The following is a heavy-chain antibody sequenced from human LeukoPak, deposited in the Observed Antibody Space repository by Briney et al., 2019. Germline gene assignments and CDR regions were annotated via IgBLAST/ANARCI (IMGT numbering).Heavy chain of an antibody. CDR2: IYPGDSDT. CDR3: ARGKTFDY. Sequence: GESLKISCKASGYTFTNYWIGWVRQMPGKGLEWMGIIYPGDSDTSYSPSFQGQVTTSADKSISTAYLQWSSLKASDTAVYYCARGKTFDYWGQGTLVTVSS. CDR1: GYTFTNYW. V-gene: IGHV5-51*01. J-gene: IGHJ4*02.